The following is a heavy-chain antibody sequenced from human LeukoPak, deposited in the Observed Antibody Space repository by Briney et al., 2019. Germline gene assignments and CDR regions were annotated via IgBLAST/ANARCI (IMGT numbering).Heavy chain of an antibody. CDR1: GGTFSSYA. V-gene: IGHV1-69*05. D-gene: IGHD1-26*01. CDR2: IIPIFGTA. Sequence: GASVKVSCKASGGTFSSYAISWVRQAPGQGLEWMGGIIPIFGTANYAQKFQGRVTITTDESTSTAYMELSSLRSEDTAVYYCARGVGATLMPHFDYWGQGTLVTVSS. J-gene: IGHJ4*02. CDR3: ARGVGATLMPHFDY.